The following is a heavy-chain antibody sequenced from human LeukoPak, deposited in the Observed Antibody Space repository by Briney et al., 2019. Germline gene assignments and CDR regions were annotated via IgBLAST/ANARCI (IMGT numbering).Heavy chain of an antibody. J-gene: IGHJ3*02. CDR3: ARDSYLNHAFDI. D-gene: IGHD2/OR15-2a*01. V-gene: IGHV3-20*04. CDR1: VFTFDDYG. CDR2: INWNGGST. Sequence: GGSLRLSCAASVFTFDDYGMSWVRHAPGKGLEGVSGINWNGGSTGYADSVKGRFTISRDNAKNSLYLQMNSLRAEDTALYYCARDSYLNHAFDIWGQGTMVTVSS.